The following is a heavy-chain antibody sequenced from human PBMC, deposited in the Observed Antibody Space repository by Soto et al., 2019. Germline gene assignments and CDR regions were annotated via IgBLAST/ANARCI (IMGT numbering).Heavy chain of an antibody. J-gene: IGHJ5*02. V-gene: IGHV3-48*03. Sequence: GGSLRLSCAASGFTFSSYEMNWVRQAPGKGLEWVSYISSSGSTIYYADSVKGRFTISRDNAKNSLYLQMNSLRAEDTAVYYCARGGGYAISLGWFDPWGQGTLVTVSS. CDR3: ARGGGYAISLGWFDP. D-gene: IGHD5-12*01. CDR1: GFTFSSYE. CDR2: ISSSGSTI.